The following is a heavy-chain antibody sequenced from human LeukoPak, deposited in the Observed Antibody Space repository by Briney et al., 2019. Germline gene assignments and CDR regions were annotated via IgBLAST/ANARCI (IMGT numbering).Heavy chain of an antibody. V-gene: IGHV4-34*01. CDR1: GGSFSGYY. CDR2: INHSGST. D-gene: IGHD3-3*01. Sequence: KASETLSLTCAVYGGSFSGYYWSWIRQPPGKGLEWIGEINHSGSTNYNPSLKSRVTISVDTSKNQFSLKLSSVTAADTAVYYCARDRYDFWSGYYPFDYWGQGTLVTVSS. CDR3: ARDRYDFWSGYYPFDY. J-gene: IGHJ4*02.